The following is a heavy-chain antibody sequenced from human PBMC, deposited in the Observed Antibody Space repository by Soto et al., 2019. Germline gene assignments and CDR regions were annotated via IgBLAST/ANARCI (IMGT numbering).Heavy chain of an antibody. CDR2: IYYSGNT. J-gene: IGHJ3*02. CDR1: SDSISNYY. V-gene: IGHV4-59*05. CDR3: ARRYSRALDI. D-gene: IGHD6-13*01. Sequence: SETLSLTCIVSSDSISNYYTSWFRQPPGKGLEWIGSIYYSGNTYYNPSLKSRVTISVDTAKNQFSLKLSSVTAADTAVYYCARRYSRALDIWGQGTMVT.